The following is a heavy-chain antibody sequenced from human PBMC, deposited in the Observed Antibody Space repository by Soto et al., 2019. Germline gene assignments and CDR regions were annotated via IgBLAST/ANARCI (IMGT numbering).Heavy chain of an antibody. J-gene: IGHJ4*02. Sequence: PGGSLRLSCAASGFTVSSNYISWVRQAPWKGLEWVSVIYSGGITYYADSVKGRFTISRDNSKNTLYLQMNSLRAEDTAVYYCARAPAGQALFDYSGQWILLTLCS. V-gene: IGHV3-53*01. CDR3: ARAPAGQALFDY. CDR2: IYSGGIT. CDR1: GFTVSSNY.